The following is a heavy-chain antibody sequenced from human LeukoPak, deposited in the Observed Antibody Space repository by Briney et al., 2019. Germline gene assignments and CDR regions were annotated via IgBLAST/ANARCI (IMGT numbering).Heavy chain of an antibody. CDR2: TYYSGST. V-gene: IGHV4-59*01. J-gene: IGHJ5*02. CDR3: ARDNVRRYSSSRRFDP. CDR1: GGSISSYY. D-gene: IGHD6-13*01. Sequence: SETLSLTCTVSGGSISSYYWSWIRQPPGKGLEWIGYTYYSGSTNYNPSPKSRVTISVDTSKNQFSLKLSSVTAADTAVYYCARDNVRRYSSSRRFDPWGQGTLVTVSS.